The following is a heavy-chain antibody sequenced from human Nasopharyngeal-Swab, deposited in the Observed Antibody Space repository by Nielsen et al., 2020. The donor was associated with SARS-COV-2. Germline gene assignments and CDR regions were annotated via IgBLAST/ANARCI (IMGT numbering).Heavy chain of an antibody. CDR1: GFTFSSYA. CDR2: ISYDGSNK. Sequence: GESLKISCAASGFTFSSYAMHWVRQAPGKGLEWVAVISYDGSNKYYADSVKGRFTISRDNSKNTLYLQMNSLRAEDTAVYYCARAGESSGWYFWFDPWGQGTLVTVSS. D-gene: IGHD6-19*01. CDR3: ARAGESSGWYFWFDP. V-gene: IGHV3-30-3*01. J-gene: IGHJ5*02.